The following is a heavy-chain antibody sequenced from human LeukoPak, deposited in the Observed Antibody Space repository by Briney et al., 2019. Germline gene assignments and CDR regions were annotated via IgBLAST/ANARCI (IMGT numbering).Heavy chain of an antibody. D-gene: IGHD1-1*01. J-gene: IGHJ4*02. CDR1: GFTFSSYG. CDR3: AKVGDNWDFDY. Sequence: GGSLRLSCAASGFTFSSYGMSWVRQAPGKGLVWVSAISGSGGSTYYADAVKGRFTVSRDNSKNTLFLQMNSLRVADTAVYYCAKVGDNWDFDYWGQGTLVTVSS. V-gene: IGHV3-23*01. CDR2: ISGSGGST.